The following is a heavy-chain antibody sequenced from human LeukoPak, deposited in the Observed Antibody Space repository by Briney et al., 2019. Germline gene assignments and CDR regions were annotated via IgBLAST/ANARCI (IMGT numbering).Heavy chain of an antibody. V-gene: IGHV1-24*01. CDR3: ATDRIAVAGTPDDAFDI. J-gene: IGHJ3*02. D-gene: IGHD6-19*01. CDR1: GYTLTELS. CDR2: FDPEDGET. Sequence: ASVKVSCKVSGYTLTELSMHWVRQAPGKGLEWMGGFDPEDGETIYAQKFQGRVTMTEDTSTDTAYMELSGLRSEDTAVYYCATDRIAVAGTPDDAFDIWGQGTMVTVSS.